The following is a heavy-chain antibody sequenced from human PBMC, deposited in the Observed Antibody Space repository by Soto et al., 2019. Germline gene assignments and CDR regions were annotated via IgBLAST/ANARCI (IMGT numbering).Heavy chain of an antibody. CDR1: GYTFTSYG. V-gene: IGHV1-18*01. D-gene: IGHD3-3*01. CDR3: GRHPQRITIAAN. J-gene: IGHJ4*02. CDR2: ISAYNGNT. Sequence: ASVKVSCKASGYTFTSYGISWVRQAPGQGLEWMGWISAYNGNTNYAQKLQGRVTMTTDTSTSTAYMELRSLRSDDTAVYYCGRHPQRITIAANWGQGTLVTVSS.